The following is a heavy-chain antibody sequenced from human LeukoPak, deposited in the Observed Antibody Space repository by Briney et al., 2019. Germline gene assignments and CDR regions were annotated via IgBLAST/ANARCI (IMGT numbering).Heavy chain of an antibody. V-gene: IGHV3-7*03. CDR1: GFTFGSYW. CDR3: ARDLYGDYVDY. CDR2: IKQDGSEK. J-gene: IGHJ4*02. Sequence: GGSLRLSCAASGFTFGSYWMSWVRQAPGKGLEWVANIKQDGSEKYYVDSVKGRFTISRDNAKNSLYLQMNSLRAEDTAVYYCARDLYGDYVDYWGQGTLVTVSS. D-gene: IGHD4-17*01.